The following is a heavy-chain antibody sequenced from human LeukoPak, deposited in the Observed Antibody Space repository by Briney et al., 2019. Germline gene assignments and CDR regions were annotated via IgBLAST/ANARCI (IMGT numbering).Heavy chain of an antibody. V-gene: IGHV4-39*07. CDR2: IYYSGST. Sequence: SETLSLTCTVSGGSISSSSYYWGWIRQPPGTGLEWIGSIYYSGSTYYNPSLKSRVTISIDTSKSQFSLKLSSVTAADTAVYYCVRDRDCGDTNCSFGRGKKKYWGQGTLVTVSS. CDR1: GGSISSSSYY. D-gene: IGHD2-2*01. CDR3: VRDRDCGDTNCSFGRGKKKY. J-gene: IGHJ4*02.